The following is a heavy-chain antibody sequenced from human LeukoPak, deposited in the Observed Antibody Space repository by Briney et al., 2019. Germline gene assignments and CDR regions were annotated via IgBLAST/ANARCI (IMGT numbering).Heavy chain of an antibody. CDR3: AGLYYYDSSGVLGAFDI. Sequence: SETLSLTCTVSGGSISSSSYYWGWLRQPPGKGLEWIGSIYYSGSTYYNPSLKSRVTISVDASKNQFSLKLSSVTAADTAVYYCAGLYYYDSSGVLGAFDIWGQGTMVTVSS. J-gene: IGHJ3*02. D-gene: IGHD3-22*01. CDR1: GGSISSSSYY. V-gene: IGHV4-39*01. CDR2: IYYSGST.